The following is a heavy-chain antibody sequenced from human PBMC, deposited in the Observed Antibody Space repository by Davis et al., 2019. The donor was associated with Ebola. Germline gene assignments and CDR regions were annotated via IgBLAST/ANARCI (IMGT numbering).Heavy chain of an antibody. CDR2: ITSGSNAI. J-gene: IGHJ5*02. CDR3: VRDYIFAFDL. D-gene: IGHD4-11*01. Sequence: GESLKISCAASGFTFSDFSMNWVRQAPGKALEWISFITSGSNAIHYADSVKGRFTVSRDNVKNSLFLEMSSLRDEDSAVYYCVRDYIFAFDLWGQGAQVTVSS. V-gene: IGHV3-48*02. CDR1: GFTFSDFS.